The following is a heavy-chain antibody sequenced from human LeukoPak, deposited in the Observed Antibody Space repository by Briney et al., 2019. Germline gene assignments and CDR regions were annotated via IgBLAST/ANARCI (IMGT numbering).Heavy chain of an antibody. CDR3: ARGRGSWYESYYYYYYMGV. Sequence: SETLSLTCAVYGGSFSGYYWSWIRQPPGKGLEWIGEINHSGSTNYNPSLKSRVTISVDTSKNQFSLKLSSVTAADTAVYYCARGRGSWYESYYYYYYMGVWGKGTTVTISS. V-gene: IGHV4-34*01. D-gene: IGHD6-13*01. CDR2: INHSGST. J-gene: IGHJ6*03. CDR1: GGSFSGYY.